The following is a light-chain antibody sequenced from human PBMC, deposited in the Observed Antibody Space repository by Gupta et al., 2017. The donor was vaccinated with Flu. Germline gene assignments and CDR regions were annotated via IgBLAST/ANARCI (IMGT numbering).Light chain of an antibody. V-gene: IGKV4-1*01. Sequence: SLGETATISCKSSQSVLYSSSNKNYLAWYQQKPGQPPNLLIYWASTRESGVPDRFSGSGSGTEFALTIRSLQAEDVAVYYCQQYYTTPLTFGGGTKVEIK. CDR1: QSVLYSSSNKNY. CDR3: QQYYTTPLT. CDR2: WAS. J-gene: IGKJ4*01.